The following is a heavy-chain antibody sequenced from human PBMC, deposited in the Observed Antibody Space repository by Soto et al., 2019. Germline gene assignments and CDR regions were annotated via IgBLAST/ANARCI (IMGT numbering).Heavy chain of an antibody. CDR3: AIRISYYGSGSYRPFDP. J-gene: IGHJ5*02. CDR1: GGSISSSSYY. V-gene: IGHV4-39*01. D-gene: IGHD3-10*01. CDR2: IYYSGST. Sequence: SETLSLTCTVSGGSISSSSYYWGWIRQPPGKGQEWIGSIYYSGSTYYNPSLKSRVTISVDTSKNQFSLKLSSVTAADTVVFFCAIRISYYGSGSYRPFDPWGQGTLVTVPS.